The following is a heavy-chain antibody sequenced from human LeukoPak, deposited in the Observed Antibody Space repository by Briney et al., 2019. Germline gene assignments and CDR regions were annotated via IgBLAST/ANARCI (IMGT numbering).Heavy chain of an antibody. CDR1: GGSISSSSYY. J-gene: IGHJ4*02. CDR3: ARDPLPTARAADIDY. Sequence: PSETLSLTCTVSGGSISSSSYYWGWIRQPPGKGLEWIGSIYYSGSTYYNPSLKSRVTISVDTSKNQFSLKLSSVTAADTAVYYCARDPLPTARAADIDYWGQGTLVTVSS. CDR2: IYYSGST. V-gene: IGHV4-39*07. D-gene: IGHD6-13*01.